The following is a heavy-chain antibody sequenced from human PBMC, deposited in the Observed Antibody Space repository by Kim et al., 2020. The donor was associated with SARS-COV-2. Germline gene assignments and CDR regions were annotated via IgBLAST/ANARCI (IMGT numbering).Heavy chain of an antibody. D-gene: IGHD6-19*01. CDR2: IYHSGST. J-gene: IGHJ4*02. V-gene: IGHV4-4*02. CDR3: ARVDARGWYLEGGG. Sequence: SETLSLTCAVSGGSISSSNWWSWVRQPPGKGLEWIGEIYHSGSTNYNPSLKSRVTISVDKSKNQFSLKLSSVTAADTAVYYCARVDARGWYLEGGGWGQGTLVTVSS. CDR1: GGSISSSNW.